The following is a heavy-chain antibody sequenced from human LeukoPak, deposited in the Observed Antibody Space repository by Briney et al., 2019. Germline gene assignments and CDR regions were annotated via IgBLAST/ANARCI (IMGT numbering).Heavy chain of an antibody. Sequence: GGSLRLSCAASGFTFDDYVMRWVRQAPGKGLEWVSFISGDGGATYYADSAKGRFTISRDNGRKSLYLQMHSLRTEDTALYYCAKGGYTYGGRLFDYWGQGTLVTVSS. CDR1: GFTFDDYV. D-gene: IGHD5-18*01. CDR2: ISGDGGAT. CDR3: AKGGYTYGGRLFDY. J-gene: IGHJ4*02. V-gene: IGHV3-43*02.